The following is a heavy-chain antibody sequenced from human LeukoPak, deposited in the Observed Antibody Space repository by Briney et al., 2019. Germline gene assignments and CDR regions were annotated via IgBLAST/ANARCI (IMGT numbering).Heavy chain of an antibody. CDR3: ARAPGEGWFDP. CDR1: GFTFSSYW. CDR2: IKQDGSEK. V-gene: IGHV3-7*01. J-gene: IGHJ5*02. D-gene: IGHD4-17*01. Sequence: PTGGFLRLSCAASGFTFSSYWMSWVRQAPGKGLEWVASIKQDGSEKYYVDSVKGRFTISRDNAKNSLYLQMNSLRAEDTAPYYCARAPGEGWFDPWGQGTLVTVSS.